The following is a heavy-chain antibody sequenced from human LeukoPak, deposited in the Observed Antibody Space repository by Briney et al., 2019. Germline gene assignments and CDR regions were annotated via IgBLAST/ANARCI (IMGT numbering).Heavy chain of an antibody. CDR2: ISYDGSNK. CDR3: AKTITYGDYGTYYFDY. CDR1: GFTFSSYA. V-gene: IGHV3-30-3*01. J-gene: IGHJ4*02. Sequence: GRSLTLSCAPSGFTFSSYAMHWVRQSPGKGLEWVAVISYDGSNKYYAHSVKGRFTISRDNSKNTLYLQMNSLRAEDTAVYYCAKTITYGDYGTYYFDYWGQGTLVTVSS. D-gene: IGHD4-17*01.